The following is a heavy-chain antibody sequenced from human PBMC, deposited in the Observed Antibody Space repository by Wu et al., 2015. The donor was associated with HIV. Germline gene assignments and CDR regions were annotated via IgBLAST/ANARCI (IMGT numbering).Heavy chain of an antibody. J-gene: IGHJ4*02. CDR3: ASTLGLKYYYDSSGYYYYSFDY. CDR1: GYTFTGHF. CDR2: INPNSGDT. Sequence: QMQLVQSGAEVKKPGATLKVSCKASGYTFTGHFMHWVRQAPGQGLEWMGWINPNSGDTNYVQKFQGRVTMTRDTSISTVYMELSRLRSDDTAVYYCASTLGLKYYYDSSGYYYYSFDYWGQGTLVTVSS. V-gene: IGHV1-2*02. D-gene: IGHD3-22*01.